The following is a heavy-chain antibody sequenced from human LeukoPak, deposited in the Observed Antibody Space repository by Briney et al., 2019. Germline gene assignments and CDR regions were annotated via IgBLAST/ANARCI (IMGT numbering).Heavy chain of an antibody. V-gene: IGHV4-59*11. CDR3: ARKNSFEI. CDR2: ISYSGST. CDR1: GDSIGSLY. Sequence: PSETLSLTCTVSGDSIGSLYWNWVRQPPGKGLEWIGYISYSGSTNYNPSLKSRVTISRDTSKNQVSLKLSSVTAADTAVYYCARKNSFEIWGQGTMVTVSS. J-gene: IGHJ3*02.